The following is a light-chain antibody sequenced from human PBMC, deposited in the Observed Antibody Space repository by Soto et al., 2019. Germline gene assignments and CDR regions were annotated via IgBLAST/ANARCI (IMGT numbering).Light chain of an antibody. CDR1: QTISSW. CDR3: QHYNSYSEP. CDR2: KAS. Sequence: DIQMTQSPSTLSRSVGDRVTITCRASQTISSWLAWYQQKPGKAPKLLIYKASTLKSGVPSRFSGSGSGTEFTLTISSLQPDVFATYYCQHYNSYSEPFGQGTKVELK. V-gene: IGKV1-5*03. J-gene: IGKJ1*01.